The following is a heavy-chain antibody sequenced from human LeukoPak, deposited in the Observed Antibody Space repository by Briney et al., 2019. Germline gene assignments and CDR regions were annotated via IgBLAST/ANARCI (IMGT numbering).Heavy chain of an antibody. Sequence: GGSLRLSCAASGFSFSSYAMSWVRQAPGKGPEWLSTISREGGDTFYAASVKGRFTISRDNSKNNLYLQMNSLRGEDTAIYYCAKHLRFLEWFFDYWGQGSLVTVSS. V-gene: IGHV3-23*01. J-gene: IGHJ4*02. CDR2: ISREGGDT. D-gene: IGHD3-3*01. CDR1: GFSFSSYA. CDR3: AKHLRFLEWFFDY.